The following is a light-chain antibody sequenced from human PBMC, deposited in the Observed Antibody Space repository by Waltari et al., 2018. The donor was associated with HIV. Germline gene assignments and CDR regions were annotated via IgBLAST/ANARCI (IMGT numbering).Light chain of an antibody. Sequence: EIVLTQSPATISLSPGESATLACRASQTINNFLAWYQQRPGQAPRLLIYHATQRATGIPARCSGTGSGTDFSLTITSLEPEDFAFYYCQHRSTSWTFGRGTKVEI. V-gene: IGKV3-11*01. CDR3: QHRSTSWT. CDR2: HAT. CDR1: QTINNF. J-gene: IGKJ1*01.